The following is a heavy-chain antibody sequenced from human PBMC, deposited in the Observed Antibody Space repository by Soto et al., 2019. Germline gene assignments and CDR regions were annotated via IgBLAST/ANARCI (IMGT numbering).Heavy chain of an antibody. V-gene: IGHV6-1*01. J-gene: IGHJ6*02. CDR2: TYYRSKWYN. CDR3: ARVGFGVRDYYYGMDV. Sequence: PSQTLSLTCAISGDSVSSNSAAWNWIRQSPSRGLEWLGRTYYRSKWYNDYAVSVESRITINPDTSKNQFSLQLNSVTPEDTAVYYCARVGFGVRDYYYGMDVWGQGTTVTVSS. CDR1: GDSVSSNSAA. D-gene: IGHD3-10*01.